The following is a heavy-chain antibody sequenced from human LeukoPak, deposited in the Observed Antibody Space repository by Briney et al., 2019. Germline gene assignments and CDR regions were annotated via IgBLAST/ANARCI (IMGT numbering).Heavy chain of an antibody. Sequence: GRSLRLSCVPSGFTFSSYAFHWVRQAPGKGLEWVATMSFDVNNKYYADSVRGRFTISRDNSKNTLYLQMNSLGAEDTAVYSCARGYCTSSSCYNDYWGQGTLVTVSS. CDR3: ARGYCTSSSCYNDY. V-gene: IGHV3-30*04. CDR2: MSFDVNNK. CDR1: GFTFSSYA. J-gene: IGHJ4*02. D-gene: IGHD2-2*02.